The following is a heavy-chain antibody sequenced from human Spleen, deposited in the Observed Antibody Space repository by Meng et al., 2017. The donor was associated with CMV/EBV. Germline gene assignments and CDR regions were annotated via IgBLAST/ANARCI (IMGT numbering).Heavy chain of an antibody. Sequence: GGSLRLSCAASGFNFSDYYMSWIRQAPGKGLEWISYISISGNTIYYPDSVKGRFTVSRDNAKKSLYLQMNSLRLEDTAVYYCARDRSYYFDSWGQGTLVTVSS. CDR2: ISISGNTI. CDR3: ARDRSYYFDS. V-gene: IGHV3-11*01. J-gene: IGHJ4*02. CDR1: GFNFSDYY.